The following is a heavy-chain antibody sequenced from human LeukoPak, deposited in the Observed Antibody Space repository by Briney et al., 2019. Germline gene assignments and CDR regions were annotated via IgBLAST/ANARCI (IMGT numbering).Heavy chain of an antibody. D-gene: IGHD3-9*01. J-gene: IGHJ4*02. V-gene: IGHV4-30-4*08. CDR1: GGSISTNNYY. CDR2: IYYSGST. Sequence: SETLSLTCTVSGGSISTNNYYWSWIRQPPGKGLEWIGYIYYSGSTYYNPSLKSRVTISVDTSKNQFSLKLGSVTAAAPAFSSWARYYDILPGPRGNFDYGAREPWSPSPQ. CDR3: ARYYDILPGPRGNFDY.